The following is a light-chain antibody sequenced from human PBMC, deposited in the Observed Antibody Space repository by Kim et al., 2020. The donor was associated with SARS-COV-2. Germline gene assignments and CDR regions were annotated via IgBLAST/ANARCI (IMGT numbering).Light chain of an antibody. V-gene: IGLV3-1*01. J-gene: IGLJ3*02. CDR2: QDS. CDR1: KMWGKY. Sequence: AAQEEKASVTGTGVKMWGKYACWEQQRRGQAPVLVIYQDSKRASGIPERFSGSNSGNTATLTSSGTQAMDEADYYWQAWDSSTAVFGGGTQLTVL. CDR3: QAWDSSTAV.